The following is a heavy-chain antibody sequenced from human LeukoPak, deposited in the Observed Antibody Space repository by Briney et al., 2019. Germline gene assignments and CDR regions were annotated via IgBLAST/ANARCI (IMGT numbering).Heavy chain of an antibody. D-gene: IGHD3-10*01. J-gene: IGHJ6*02. V-gene: IGHV3-33*01. CDR1: GFTFANYA. Sequence: GGSLRLSCEASGFTFANYAMHWVRQAPGKGLEWVAVIWYDGNTKYYVDSVKGRYTISRDNSKNTLYLQMSSLRAEDTAVYYCGRAGAADRGLDVWGQGTTVTVSS. CDR3: GRAGAADRGLDV. CDR2: IWYDGNTK.